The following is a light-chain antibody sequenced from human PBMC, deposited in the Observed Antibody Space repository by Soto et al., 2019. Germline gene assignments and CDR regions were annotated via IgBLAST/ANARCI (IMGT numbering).Light chain of an antibody. J-gene: IGKJ1*01. CDR3: QQYNNWPPVT. CDR1: QSVSSN. CDR2: GAS. Sequence: EIVITQSPATLSVSPVERATLSCSASQSVSSNLAWYQQKPGQAPRLLIYGASTRATGIPARFSGSGSGTEFTLTISSLQSEDFAVYYCQQYNNWPPVTFGQGTKVDIK. V-gene: IGKV3-15*01.